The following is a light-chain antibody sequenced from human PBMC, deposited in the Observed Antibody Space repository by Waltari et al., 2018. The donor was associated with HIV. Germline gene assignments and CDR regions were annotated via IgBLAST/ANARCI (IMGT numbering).Light chain of an antibody. CDR2: DAE. J-gene: IGLJ2*01. V-gene: IGLV7-46*01. CDR1: SGGVARSHF. Sequence: VVTQEPSLTVSHGDTVTLSCASFSGGVARSHFPYWFQLKPGQPPRTLIYDAEKRHPLTSGRFSGSLAGVRAILTLSGALPEDEAEYFCLLSYGGVRVFGGGTNLTV. CDR3: LLSYGGVRV.